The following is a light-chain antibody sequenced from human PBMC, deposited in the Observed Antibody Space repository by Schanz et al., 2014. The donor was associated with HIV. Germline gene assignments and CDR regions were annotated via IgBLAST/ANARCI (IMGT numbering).Light chain of an antibody. CDR3: QQYGSSPL. V-gene: IGKV3-20*01. CDR2: GAS. J-gene: IGKJ1*01. Sequence: EIVLTQSPGTLSVSPGERATLSCRASQSVSSSYLAWYQQKPGQAPRLLIYGASNRATGIPDRFSGSGSGTDFTLTVSRLEPEDFAVYFCQQYGSSPLFGQGTKVEIK. CDR1: QSVSSSY.